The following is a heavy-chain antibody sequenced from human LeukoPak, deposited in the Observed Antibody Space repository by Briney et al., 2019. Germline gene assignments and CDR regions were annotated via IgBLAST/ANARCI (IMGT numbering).Heavy chain of an antibody. Sequence: PGGSLRLSCAASGFTFSSYSMNWVRQAPGKGLEWVSSISSSSSYIYYADSVKGRFTISRDNAKNSLYLQMNSLRAEDTAVYYCARDHSVAYGMDVWGQGTTVTVSS. V-gene: IGHV3-21*01. CDR2: ISSSSSYI. D-gene: IGHD4-23*01. CDR3: ARDHSVAYGMDV. CDR1: GFTFSSYS. J-gene: IGHJ6*02.